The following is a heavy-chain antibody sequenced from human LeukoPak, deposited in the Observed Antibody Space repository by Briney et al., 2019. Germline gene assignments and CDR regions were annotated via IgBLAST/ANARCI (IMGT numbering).Heavy chain of an antibody. CDR3: AGGPKQQLLWGRASNGFDP. D-gene: IGHD2-2*01. CDR1: GFTFSSYA. J-gene: IGHJ5*02. CDR2: ISYGGSNK. Sequence: PGGSLRLSCAASGFTFSSYAMHWVRQAPGKGLEWVADISYGGSNKYYADSVKGRFTISRDNSKNMLYLQMNSLRAEDTAVYYCAGGPKQQLLWGRASNGFDPWGQGTLVTVSS. V-gene: IGHV3-30*14.